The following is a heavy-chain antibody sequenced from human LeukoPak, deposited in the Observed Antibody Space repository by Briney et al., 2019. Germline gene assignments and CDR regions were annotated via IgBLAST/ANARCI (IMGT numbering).Heavy chain of an antibody. Sequence: GASVKVSCKASGGTFSSYAISWVRQAPGQGLEWMGGIIPIFGTANYAQKFQGRVTITADESTSTAYMELSSLRSDDTAVYFCARAGYYDSSGHIWGQGTLVTVSS. CDR3: ARAGYYDSSGHI. D-gene: IGHD3-22*01. CDR1: GGTFSSYA. CDR2: IIPIFGTA. J-gene: IGHJ3*02. V-gene: IGHV1-69*13.